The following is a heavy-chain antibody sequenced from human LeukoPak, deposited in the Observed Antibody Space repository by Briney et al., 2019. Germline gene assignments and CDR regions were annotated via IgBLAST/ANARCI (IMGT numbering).Heavy chain of an antibody. CDR1: GFTFSRYW. Sequence: GGSLRLSCAASGFTFSRYWMSWVRQAPGKGLEWVANIKQDGSKKYYVDSVKGRFTISRDNAKNSLYLQINSLRAEDTDVYYCARARIAAAGECTFDIWGQGTMVTVSS. J-gene: IGHJ3*02. CDR3: ARARIAAAGECTFDI. CDR2: IKQDGSKK. D-gene: IGHD6-13*01. V-gene: IGHV3-7*01.